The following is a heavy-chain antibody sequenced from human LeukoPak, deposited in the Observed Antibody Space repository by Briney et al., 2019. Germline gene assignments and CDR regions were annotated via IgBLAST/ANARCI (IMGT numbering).Heavy chain of an antibody. CDR2: FDPEDGET. J-gene: IGHJ4*02. V-gene: IGHV1-24*01. Sequence: ASVKVSCKVSGYTLTELSMHWVRQAPGKGLEWMGGFDPEDGETIYAQKFQGRVTMTEDTSTDTACMELSSLRSEDTAVYYCATVDGGNAFFDYWGQGTLVTVSS. CDR3: ATVDGGNAFFDY. D-gene: IGHD4-23*01. CDR1: GYTLTELS.